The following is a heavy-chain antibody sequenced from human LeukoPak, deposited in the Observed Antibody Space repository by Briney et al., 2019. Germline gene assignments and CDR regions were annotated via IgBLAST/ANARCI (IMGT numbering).Heavy chain of an antibody. CDR1: GGSFSGYY. J-gene: IGHJ6*03. Sequence: SETLSLTCAVYGGSFSGYYWTWIRQTPEKGLEWIGEMNPSGSTKYNPSLKSRVTISVDTSKNQFSLELSSVTAADTAVYYCARGRQDVTMIVVVMTAVSYYLDVWGKGTTVTVS. V-gene: IGHV4-34*01. CDR2: MNPSGST. D-gene: IGHD3-22*01. CDR3: ARGRQDVTMIVVVMTAVSYYLDV.